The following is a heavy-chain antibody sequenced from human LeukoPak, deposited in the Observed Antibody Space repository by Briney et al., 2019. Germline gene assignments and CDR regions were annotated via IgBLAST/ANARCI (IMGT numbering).Heavy chain of an antibody. V-gene: IGHV1-18*01. J-gene: IGHJ4*02. CDR2: ISAYNGNT. D-gene: IGHD3-10*01. CDR3: ARDRFGSGSYYTFDY. Sequence: GASVKVSCKASGYTFSSYGISWVRQAPVQGLEWMGWISAYNGNTNYAQKLQGRVTMTTDTSTSTAYMELRSLRSDDTAVYYCARDRFGSGSYYTFDYWGQGTLVTVSS. CDR1: GYTFSSYG.